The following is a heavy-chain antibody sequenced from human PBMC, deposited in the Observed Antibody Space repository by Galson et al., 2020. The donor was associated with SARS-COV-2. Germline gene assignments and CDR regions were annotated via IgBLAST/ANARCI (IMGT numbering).Heavy chain of an antibody. V-gene: IGHV1-69*01. Sequence: IIPIFGTANYAQKFQGRVTITADESTGTAYMELSSLRSEDTAVYYCAILKGYSGYDYREGTGYWGQGTLVTVSS. J-gene: IGHJ4*02. D-gene: IGHD5-12*01. CDR2: IIPIFGTA. CDR3: AILKGYSGYDYREGTGY.